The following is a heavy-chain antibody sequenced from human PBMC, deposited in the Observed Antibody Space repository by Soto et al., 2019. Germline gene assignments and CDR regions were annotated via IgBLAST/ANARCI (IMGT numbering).Heavy chain of an antibody. J-gene: IGHJ4*02. CDR3: AKDVDYYDSSGYYLFDY. D-gene: IGHD3-22*01. Sequence: GGSLRLSCAASGFTFSSYAMSWVRQAPGKGLEWVSAISGSGGSTYYADSVKGRFTISRDNSKNTLYLQMNSLRAEDTAVYYCAKDVDYYDSSGYYLFDYWGQGTLVTAPQ. V-gene: IGHV3-23*01. CDR2: ISGSGGST. CDR1: GFTFSSYA.